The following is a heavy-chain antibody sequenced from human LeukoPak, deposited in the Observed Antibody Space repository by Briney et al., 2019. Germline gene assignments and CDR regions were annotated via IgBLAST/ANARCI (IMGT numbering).Heavy chain of an antibody. J-gene: IGHJ4*02. D-gene: IGHD1-26*01. CDR2: VHKSGST. V-gene: IGHV4-4*02. Sequence: PSETLSLTCAVSTDSITRTGWSWVRQPPGKGLEWIGEVHKSGSTNYYPSLQSRVTISIDKSKNQIALELTSVTAADTAVYYCAKDIVGAPTPGAYWGQGILVTVSS. CDR1: TDSITRTG. CDR3: AKDIVGAPTPGAY.